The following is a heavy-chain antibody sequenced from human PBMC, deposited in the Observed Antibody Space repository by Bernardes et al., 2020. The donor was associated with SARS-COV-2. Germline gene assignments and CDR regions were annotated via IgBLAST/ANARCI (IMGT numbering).Heavy chain of an antibody. V-gene: IGHV3-74*01. CDR2: EGRT. J-gene: IGHJ4*02. Sequence: EGRTRYAASVKGRFTISRDNAKNTLYLQMNSLTAEDTAVYYCARMGGNWFLDYWGQVT. CDR3: ARMGGNWFLDY. D-gene: IGHD1-1*01.